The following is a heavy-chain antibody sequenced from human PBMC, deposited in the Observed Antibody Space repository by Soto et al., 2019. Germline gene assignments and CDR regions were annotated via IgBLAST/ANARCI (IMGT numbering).Heavy chain of an antibody. V-gene: IGHV3-48*03. CDR1: GFTFSSYE. J-gene: IGHJ5*02. D-gene: IGHD3-3*01. CDR3: AREGEARPIFGVVMNVPDNWFDP. Sequence: AGGSLRLSCAASGFTFSSYEMNWVRQAPGKGLEWVSYISSSGSTIYYADSVKGRFTISRDNAKNSLYLQMNSLRAEDTAVYYCAREGEARPIFGVVMNVPDNWFDPWGQGTLVTVSS. CDR2: ISSSGSTI.